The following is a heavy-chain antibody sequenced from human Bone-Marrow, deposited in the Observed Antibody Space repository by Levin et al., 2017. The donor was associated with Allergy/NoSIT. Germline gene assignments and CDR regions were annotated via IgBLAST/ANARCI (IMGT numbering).Heavy chain of an antibody. CDR3: VRGDIVVVPAAMGY. J-gene: IGHJ4*02. Sequence: PGGSLRLSCSASGFTFSSYAMHWVRQAPGKGLEYVSAISSNGGSTYYADSVKGRFTISRDNSKNTLYLQMSSLRAEDTAVYYCVRGDIVVVPAAMGYWGQGTLVTVSS. V-gene: IGHV3-64D*06. D-gene: IGHD2-2*01. CDR2: ISSNGGST. CDR1: GFTFSSYA.